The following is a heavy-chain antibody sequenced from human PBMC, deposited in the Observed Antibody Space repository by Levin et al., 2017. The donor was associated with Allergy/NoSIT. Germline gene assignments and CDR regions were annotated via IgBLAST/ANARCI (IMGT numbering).Heavy chain of an antibody. CDR2: IFYTGGT. Sequence: SQTLSLTCTVSGASISSDGYYWVWIRQHPGKGLEWIGYIFYTGGTYYNPSLKSRVTISVDTSENQFSLKLDSVTAADTAVYYCARGPPPQGDWYFDLWGRGTLVTVSS. V-gene: IGHV4-31*03. J-gene: IGHJ2*01. CDR3: ARGPPPQGDWYFDL. CDR1: GASISSDGYY.